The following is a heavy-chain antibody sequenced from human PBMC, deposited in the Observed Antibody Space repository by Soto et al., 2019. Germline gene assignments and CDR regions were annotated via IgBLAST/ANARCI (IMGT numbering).Heavy chain of an antibody. CDR3: AKDLGSGYPFHF. J-gene: IGHJ4*02. CDR2: IQTDNDHA. D-gene: IGHD3-9*01. V-gene: IGHV1-18*01. Sequence: ASVKLSCEASGYTFLKYGVNWVRQAPGQGLEWMGGIQTDNDHASFAQKFEGRVTMTTDTSTRTVYMELRDLRSDDTAVYYCAKDLGSGYPFHFCGPGTPVTVSS. CDR1: GYTFLKYG.